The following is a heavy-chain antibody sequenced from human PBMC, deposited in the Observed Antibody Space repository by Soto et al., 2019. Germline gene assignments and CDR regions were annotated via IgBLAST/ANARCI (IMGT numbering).Heavy chain of an antibody. J-gene: IGHJ6*02. CDR3: ARGTPATPHSAMDV. D-gene: IGHD2-2*02. Sequence: QLQLQESGPGLLKPSQTLSLTCVVSGGSINGGSYSWSWIRQPPGKGLEWIGYMYHTGRTYYNPSLSGRATLSVDRSKNKYFRNLTSVTAAATAVYYCARGTPATPHSAMDVWGQGTTVTVSS. V-gene: IGHV4-30-2*01. CDR2: MYHTGRT. CDR1: GGSINGGSYS.